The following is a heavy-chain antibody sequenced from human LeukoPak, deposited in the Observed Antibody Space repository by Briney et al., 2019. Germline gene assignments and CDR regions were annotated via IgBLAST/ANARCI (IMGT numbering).Heavy chain of an antibody. D-gene: IGHD1-26*01. CDR1: GFTFSSYA. CDR3: AKLNSGSHAAFDY. J-gene: IGHJ4*02. CDR2: ISGSGGST. Sequence: GGSLRLSCAASGFTFSSYAMSWVRQAPGKGLEWVSAISGSGGSTYYADSVKGRFTISRDNSKTTLYLQMNSLRAEDTAVYYCAKLNSGSHAAFDYWGQGTLVTVSS. V-gene: IGHV3-23*01.